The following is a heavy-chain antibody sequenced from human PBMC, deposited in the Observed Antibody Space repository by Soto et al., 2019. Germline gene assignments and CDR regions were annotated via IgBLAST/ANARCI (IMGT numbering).Heavy chain of an antibody. CDR3: ARQLGYSYGYYYYYYMDV. D-gene: IGHD5-18*01. CDR1: GGSISSSSYY. Sequence: QLQLQESGPGLVKPSETLSLTCTVSGGSISSSSYYWGWIRQPPGKGLEWIGSIYYSGSTYYNPSLKSRVTISVDTSKNQFSLKLSSVTAADTAVYYCARQLGYSYGYYYYYYMDVWGKGTTVTVSS. J-gene: IGHJ6*03. V-gene: IGHV4-39*01. CDR2: IYYSGST.